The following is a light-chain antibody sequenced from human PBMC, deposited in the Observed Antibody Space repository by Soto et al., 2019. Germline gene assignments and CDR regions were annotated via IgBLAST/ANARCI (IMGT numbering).Light chain of an antibody. CDR1: SSDVGGYNY. V-gene: IGLV2-14*01. CDR2: EVS. CDR3: SSYTSSSTFYV. J-gene: IGLJ1*01. Sequence: QSVLTQPASVSGSPGQSITISCTGTSSDVGGYNYVSWYQQHPGKAPKLMIYEVSNRPSEVSGRFSGSKSGSTASLTISGLQAEDEADYYCSSYTSSSTFYVFGTGTKATVL.